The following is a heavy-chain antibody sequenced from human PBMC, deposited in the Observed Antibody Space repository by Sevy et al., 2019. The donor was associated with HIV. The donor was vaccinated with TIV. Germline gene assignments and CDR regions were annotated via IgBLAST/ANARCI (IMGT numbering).Heavy chain of an antibody. CDR2: IRYDGSTK. V-gene: IGHV3-30*02. CDR3: AKHRDTLAAAAYLDH. D-gene: IGHD6-13*01. J-gene: IGHJ4*02. Sequence: GGSLRLSCAASGFNFSNYVLHWVRQAPGKGLEWVTFIRYDGSTKYYADSVKGRFTISRDNSKNMLYLQMNSLRPEDTALYSCAKHRDTLAAAAYLDHWGQGTLVTVSS. CDR1: GFNFSNYV.